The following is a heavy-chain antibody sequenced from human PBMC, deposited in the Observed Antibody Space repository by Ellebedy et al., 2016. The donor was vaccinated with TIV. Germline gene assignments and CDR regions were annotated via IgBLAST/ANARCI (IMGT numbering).Heavy chain of an antibody. D-gene: IGHD6-13*01. J-gene: IGHJ3*02. CDR2: IDPSDSYT. CDR1: GYRFTSYW. V-gene: IGHV5-10-1*01. Sequence: GESLKISCKGSGYRFTSYWNNWVRQMPGKGLERMGRIDPSDSYTNYSPSFQGHVSISADKSISTAYLQWTSLKVSDTAMYFCARREYSSSWAHDVFDIWGQGTMVTVSS. CDR3: ARREYSSSWAHDVFDI.